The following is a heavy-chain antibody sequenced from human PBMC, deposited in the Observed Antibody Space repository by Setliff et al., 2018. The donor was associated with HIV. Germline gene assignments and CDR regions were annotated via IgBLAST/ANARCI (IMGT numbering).Heavy chain of an antibody. CDR3: ARRSDWFDP. V-gene: IGHV4-61*02. J-gene: IGHJ5*02. CDR2: IYTSGNT. Sequence: SETLSLTCTVSGGSISSSSYYWSWIRQPPGKGLEWIGCIYTSGNTNYDPSLKSRVTISVDTSKNQFSLKLASVTAADTAVYFCARRSDWFDPWGQGTLVTVSS. CDR1: GGSISSSSYY.